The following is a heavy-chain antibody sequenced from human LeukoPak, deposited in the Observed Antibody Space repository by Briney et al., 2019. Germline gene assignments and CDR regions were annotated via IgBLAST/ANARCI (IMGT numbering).Heavy chain of an antibody. CDR1: GFTFSSYE. V-gene: IGHV3-48*03. Sequence: GGSLRLSCAASGFTFSSYEMNWVRQAPGKGLEWVSCISRSGSTRTYADSVKGRFTISRDNAQNSLYLEMNSLRAEDTAVYYCAREIVSAVAGNFDYWGQGTLVTVSS. D-gene: IGHD6-19*01. CDR3: AREIVSAVAGNFDY. J-gene: IGHJ4*02. CDR2: ISRSGSTR.